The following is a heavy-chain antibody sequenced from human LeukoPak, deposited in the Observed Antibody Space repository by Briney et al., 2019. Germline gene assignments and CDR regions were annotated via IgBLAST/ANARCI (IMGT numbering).Heavy chain of an antibody. D-gene: IGHD3-3*01. J-gene: IGHJ4*02. CDR2: FYSGGST. V-gene: IGHV4-39*07. CDR3: ARVGSGLNLYYFDY. CDR1: GGSISSGDYY. Sequence: SETLSLTCTVSGGSISSGDYYWSWIRQPPGKGLEWIGNFYSGGSTYYNPSLKSRVAISEDTSGKQFSLRLGSVTAADTAVYFCARVGSGLNLYYFDYWGQGILVTVSS.